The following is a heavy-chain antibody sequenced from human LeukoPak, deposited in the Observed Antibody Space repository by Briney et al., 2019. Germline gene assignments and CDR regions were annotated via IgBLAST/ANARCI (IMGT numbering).Heavy chain of an antibody. CDR3: AELGDYGVG. CDR2: IKSRTDAGAT. V-gene: IGHV3-15*01. CDR1: GFTFRNAW. D-gene: IGHD4-17*01. J-gene: IGHJ4*02. Sequence: PGGSLRLSRAASGFTFRNAWMSWVRQAPGKGLEWVGRIKSRTDAGATEYAAPVKGRFSISRDDSKNTLYLQINSLRTEDTAVYYCAELGDYGVGWGQGTLVTVSS.